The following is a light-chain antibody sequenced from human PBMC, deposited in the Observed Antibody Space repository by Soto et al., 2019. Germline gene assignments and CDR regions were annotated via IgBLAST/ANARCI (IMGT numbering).Light chain of an antibody. CDR3: QQRSNWG. V-gene: IGKV3-11*01. Sequence: EIVLTRSPATLSLSPGERATLSCRASQNVGSHLAWYQQKPGQAPRLLIYDTSNRATGIPARFSGSGSGTDFTLTISSLEPEDFAVYYCQQRSNWGFGQGTKLEIK. CDR1: QNVGSH. CDR2: DTS. J-gene: IGKJ2*01.